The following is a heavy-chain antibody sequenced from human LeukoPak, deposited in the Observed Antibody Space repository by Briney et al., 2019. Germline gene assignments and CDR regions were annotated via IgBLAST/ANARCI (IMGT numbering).Heavy chain of an antibody. CDR2: INPSGGST. J-gene: IGHJ4*02. CDR1: GYTFTGYY. V-gene: IGHV1-46*01. Sequence: GASVKVSCKASGYTFTGYYMHWVRQAPGQGLEWMGIINPSGGSTSYAQKFQGTVTMTRDTSTSTVYMEMSSLRSEDTAVYYCARAPFYYDTSGYLDYWGQGTLVTVSS. CDR3: ARAPFYYDTSGYLDY. D-gene: IGHD3-22*01.